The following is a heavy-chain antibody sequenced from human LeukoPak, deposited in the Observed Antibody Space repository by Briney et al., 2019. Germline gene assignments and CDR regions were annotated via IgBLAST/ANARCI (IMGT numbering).Heavy chain of an antibody. CDR3: AREGITMVRGVIYYFDY. CDR2: IYYSGST. CDR1: GGSISTYY. D-gene: IGHD3-10*01. V-gene: IGHV4-59*12. J-gene: IGHJ4*02. Sequence: SETLSLTCTVSGGSISTYYWNWIRQPPGKGLEWIGCIYYSGSTNYNPSLKSRVTITVDTSKNQFSLKLSSVTAADTAVYYCAREGITMVRGVIYYFDYWGQGTLVTVSS.